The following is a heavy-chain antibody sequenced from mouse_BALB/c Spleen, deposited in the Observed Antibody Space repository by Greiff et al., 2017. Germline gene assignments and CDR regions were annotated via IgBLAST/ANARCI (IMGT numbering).Heavy chain of an antibody. CDR2: ISSGGGNT. CDR3: VRHAHGNYDWDYAMDY. V-gene: IGHV5-9*04. CDR1: GFTFSSYT. D-gene: IGHD2-1*01. Sequence: EVKLVESGGGLVKPGGSLKLSCAASGFTFSSYTMSWVRQTPEKRLEWVATISSGGGNTYYPDSVKGRFTISRDNAKNNLYLQMSSLRSEDTAMYYCVRHAHGNYDWDYAMDYWGQGTSVTVSS. J-gene: IGHJ4*01.